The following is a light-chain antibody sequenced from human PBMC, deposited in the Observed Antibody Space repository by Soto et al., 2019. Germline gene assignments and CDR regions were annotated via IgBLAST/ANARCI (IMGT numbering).Light chain of an antibody. CDR2: GAS. J-gene: IGKJ4*01. Sequence: DIQMTQSPSSVSASVGDRVTITCRASQAFSSWLVWYQQKPGKAPKLLIYGASSLESGVPSRFSGSGSGTDFSLTISSLQPEDFATYYCQQANSFPLSFGGGTKVEIK. V-gene: IGKV1D-12*01. CDR1: QAFSSW. CDR3: QQANSFPLS.